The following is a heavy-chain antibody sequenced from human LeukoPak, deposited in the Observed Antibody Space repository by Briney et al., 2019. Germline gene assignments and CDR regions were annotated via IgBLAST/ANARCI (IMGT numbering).Heavy chain of an antibody. CDR2: IDPSDSYT. Sequence: GESLKISCKGSGYSFTSYWISWVRQMPGKGLEWMGRIDPSDSYTNYSPSFQGHVTISADKSISTAYLQWSSLKASDTAMYYCARRRYSSSWFDHWGQGTLVTASS. CDR3: ARRRYSSSWFDH. D-gene: IGHD6-13*01. J-gene: IGHJ5*02. V-gene: IGHV5-10-1*01. CDR1: GYSFTSYW.